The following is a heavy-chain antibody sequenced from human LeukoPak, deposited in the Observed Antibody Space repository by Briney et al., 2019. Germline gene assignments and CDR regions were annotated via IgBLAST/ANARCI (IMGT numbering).Heavy chain of an antibody. D-gene: IGHD5-18*01. Sequence: GGSLRLSCAAPGFTFSDYYMSWIRQAPGKGLEWVSYISSSSSYTNYADSVEGRFTISRDNAKNSLYLQMNSLRAEDTAVYYCARHTATLVGYYYYGMDVWGKGTTVTVSS. CDR2: ISSSSSYT. V-gene: IGHV3-11*06. CDR1: GFTFSDYY. J-gene: IGHJ6*04. CDR3: ARHTATLVGYYYYGMDV.